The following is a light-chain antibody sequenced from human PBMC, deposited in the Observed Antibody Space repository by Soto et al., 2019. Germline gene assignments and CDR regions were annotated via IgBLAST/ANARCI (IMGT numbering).Light chain of an antibody. CDR3: QHYNNWPLI. J-gene: IGKJ4*01. Sequence: EIVMTQSPATLSVSPGERATLSCRASQTVSSKLAWYQLKPGQAPRLLIYGASTRATGIPARFSGSGSGTEFTLTISSLQSEDFAVYVCQHYNNWPLIFGGGTTVEAK. CDR2: GAS. CDR1: QTVSSK. V-gene: IGKV3-15*01.